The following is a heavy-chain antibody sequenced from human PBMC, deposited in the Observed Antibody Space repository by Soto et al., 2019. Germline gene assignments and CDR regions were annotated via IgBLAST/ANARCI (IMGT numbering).Heavy chain of an antibody. V-gene: IGHV3-30-3*01. D-gene: IGHD6-6*01. CDR1: GFTFSNYA. J-gene: IGHJ4*02. CDR3: ARDHYSSSPGNFDY. CDR2: ISSDGNNK. Sequence: QVPLVESGGGVVQPGRSLRLSCAASGFTFSNYAMHWVRQAPGKGLEWVAIISSDGNNKYYAGSVKGRFTISRDNSENTLYLQMNSLRAEDTAVHYCARDHYSSSPGNFDYWGQGTLVTVSS.